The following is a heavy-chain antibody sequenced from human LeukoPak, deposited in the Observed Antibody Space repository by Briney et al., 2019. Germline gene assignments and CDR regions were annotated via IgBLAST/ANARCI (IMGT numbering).Heavy chain of an antibody. Sequence: PGGSLRLSCAASGFMFSSYSMNCVRQAPGKGLEWVSAISGSGGSTYYADSVKGRFTISRDNSKNTLYLQMNSLRAEDTAVYYCAKNWEITPRIIFFDWGQGTLVTVSS. CDR1: GFMFSSYS. J-gene: IGHJ4*02. CDR3: AKNWEITPRIIFFD. CDR2: ISGSGGST. D-gene: IGHD4-23*01. V-gene: IGHV3-23*01.